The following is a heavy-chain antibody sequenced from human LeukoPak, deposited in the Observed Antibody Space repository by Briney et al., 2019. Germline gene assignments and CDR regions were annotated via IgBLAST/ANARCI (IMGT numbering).Heavy chain of an antibody. CDR2: ISSSSSYI. CDR3: AKDPNYYDSNP. J-gene: IGHJ3*01. Sequence: GGSLRLSCAASGFTFSSYSMNWVRQAPGKGLEWVSSISSSSSYIYYADSVKGRFTISRDNSKNTLYLQMNSLRAEDTAVYYCAKDPNYYDSNPWGQGTMVTVSS. CDR1: GFTFSSYS. V-gene: IGHV3-21*04. D-gene: IGHD3-22*01.